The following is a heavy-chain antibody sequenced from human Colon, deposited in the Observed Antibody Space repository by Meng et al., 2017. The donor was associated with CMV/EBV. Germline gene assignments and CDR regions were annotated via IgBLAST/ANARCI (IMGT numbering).Heavy chain of an antibody. CDR3: ARTVVPTAIDYYYYYGLDV. D-gene: IGHD2-21*02. CDR2: INPNTDGT. J-gene: IGHJ6*02. V-gene: IGHV1-2*02. Sequence: ASVKVSCKTSGYYFSGYGISWVRQAPGQGLEWMGWINPNTDGTNFAQQFRGRLTMTRDTSINTAYMELISLRSDDTAVYYCARTVVPTAIDYYYYYGLDVWGQGTSVTVSS. CDR1: GYYFSGYG.